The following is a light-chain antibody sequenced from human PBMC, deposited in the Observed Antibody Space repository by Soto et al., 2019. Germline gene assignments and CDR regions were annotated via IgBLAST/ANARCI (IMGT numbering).Light chain of an antibody. V-gene: IGKV3-20*01. J-gene: IGKJ4*02. CDR2: GAS. Sequence: ENVLTQSPGTLSLSPGDRATLSCRASQSVTSGYLAWYQQKPGQAPRLLIFGASSRATGIPDRFSGSASGADFTLSIARLEPEDFAMYYCQQYGSTPLTFGGGTKVDIK. CDR1: QSVTSGY. CDR3: QQYGSTPLT.